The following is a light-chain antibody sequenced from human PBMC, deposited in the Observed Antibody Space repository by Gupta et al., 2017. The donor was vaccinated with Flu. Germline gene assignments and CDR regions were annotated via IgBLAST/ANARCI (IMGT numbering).Light chain of an antibody. V-gene: IGKV1-39*01. CDR1: QKISNY. Sequence: PSSLSASFRDRVTTPCRASQKISNYFNSFQQESGKAPHLLLYSVSDLQTDVPSRFSGSSSASEFTFTIISLQPEDFATYYFQQSYRTPYTFGQGTKLEIQ. CDR3: QQSYRTPYT. CDR2: SVS. J-gene: IGKJ2*01.